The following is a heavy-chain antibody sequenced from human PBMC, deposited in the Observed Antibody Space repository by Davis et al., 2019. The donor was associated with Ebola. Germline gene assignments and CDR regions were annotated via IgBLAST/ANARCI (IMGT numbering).Heavy chain of an antibody. CDR1: GFTFSGSA. CDR3: TTTTVTIDY. Sequence: GESLKISCAASGFTFSGSAMHWVRQASGKGLAWVGRIRSKANSYATAYAASVKGRFTISRDDSKNTAYLQMNSLKTEDTAVYYCTTTTVTIDYWGQGTLVTVSS. D-gene: IGHD4-17*01. J-gene: IGHJ4*02. CDR2: IRSKANSYAT. V-gene: IGHV3-73*01.